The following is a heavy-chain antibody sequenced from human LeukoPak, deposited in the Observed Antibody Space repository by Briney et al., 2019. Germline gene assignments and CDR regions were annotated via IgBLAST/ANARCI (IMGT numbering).Heavy chain of an antibody. J-gene: IGHJ6*03. CDR3: ARVGVYYYYMDV. CDR1: GGTFSSYA. CDR2: IVPIFGTA. V-gene: IGHV1-69*05. D-gene: IGHD3-10*01. Sequence: SVKVSCKASGGTFSSYAISWVRQAPGQGLEWMGGIVPIFGTANYAQKFQGRVTITTDESTSTAYMELSSLRSGDTAVYYCARVGVYYYYMDVWGKGTTVTVSS.